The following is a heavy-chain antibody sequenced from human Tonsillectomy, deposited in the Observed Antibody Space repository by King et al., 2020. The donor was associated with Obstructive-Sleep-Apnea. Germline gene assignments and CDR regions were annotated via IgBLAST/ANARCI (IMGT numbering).Heavy chain of an antibody. CDR3: ARVKGTMVRGVPSYFDY. V-gene: IGHV4-34*01. Sequence: HVQLQQWGAGLLKPSETLSLTCAVYGGSFSGYYWSWIRQPPGKGLEWIGEINHSGSTNYNPSLKSRVTISVDTSKNQFSLKLSSVTAADTAVYYCARVKGTMVRGVPSYFDYWGQGTLVTVSS. D-gene: IGHD3-10*01. CDR2: INHSGST. CDR1: GGSFSGYY. J-gene: IGHJ4*02.